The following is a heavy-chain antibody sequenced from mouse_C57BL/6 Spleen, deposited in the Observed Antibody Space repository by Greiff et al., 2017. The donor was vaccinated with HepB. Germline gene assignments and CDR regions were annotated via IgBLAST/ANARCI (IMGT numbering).Heavy chain of an antibody. CDR1: GFTFSSYA. J-gene: IGHJ2*01. Sequence: EVHLVESGGGLAKPGGSLKISCAASGFTFSSYAMSWVRQTPEKGLEWVANISDGGSYTYYPDNVKGRFTISRDNAKNKLYLQMSHLKSEDTAMYYCARDRGKFHYSDFDGGYFGCWGHSTTLTFDS. CDR2: ISDGGSYT. V-gene: IGHV5-4*01. D-gene: IGHD2-4*01. CDR3: ARDRGKFHYSDFDGGYFGC.